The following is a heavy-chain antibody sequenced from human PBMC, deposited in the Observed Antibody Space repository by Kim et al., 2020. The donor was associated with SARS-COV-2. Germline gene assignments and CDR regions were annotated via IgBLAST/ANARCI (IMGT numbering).Heavy chain of an antibody. CDR3: ARVGGYCSSTSCYKNWFDP. Sequence: GGSLRLSCAASGFTFSSYWIHWVRQAPGKGLVWVSRINSDGSSTSYADSVKGRFTISRDNAKNTLYLQMNSLRAEDTAVYYCARVGGYCSSTSCYKNWFDPWGQGTLVTVSS. D-gene: IGHD2-2*02. CDR2: INSDGSST. J-gene: IGHJ5*02. CDR1: GFTFSSYW. V-gene: IGHV3-74*01.